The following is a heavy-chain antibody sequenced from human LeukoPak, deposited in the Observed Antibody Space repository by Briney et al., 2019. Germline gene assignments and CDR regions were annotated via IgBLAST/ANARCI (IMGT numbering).Heavy chain of an antibody. CDR1: GFTFSNYG. J-gene: IGHJ6*03. CDR3: ARGASGHSSNWNFPYYYYYMDV. CDR2: ISGSGDST. D-gene: IGHD6-13*01. V-gene: IGHV3-23*01. Sequence: GGSLRLSCAASGFTFSNYGMSWVRQAPGKGLEWVSSISGSGDSTYYADSVKGRFTISRDNAKNSLYLQMNSLRDDDTAMYYCARGASGHSSNWNFPYYYYYMDVWGKGTTVTISS.